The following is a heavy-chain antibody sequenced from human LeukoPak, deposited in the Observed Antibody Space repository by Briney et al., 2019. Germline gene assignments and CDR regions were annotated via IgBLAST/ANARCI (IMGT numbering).Heavy chain of an antibody. V-gene: IGHV1-3*01. D-gene: IGHD2/OR15-2a*01. CDR3: ARDTFGTSRPIEY. Sequence: GASVKVSCKASGYTFSSYVMHWVRQAPGQSLEWMGWINAGSGNTEYAQKFKGRVTITRDTSASTAYMELNSLRSEDTAVYYCARDTFGTSRPIEYWGQGTLVTVSS. CDR1: GYTFSSYV. J-gene: IGHJ4*02. CDR2: INAGSGNT.